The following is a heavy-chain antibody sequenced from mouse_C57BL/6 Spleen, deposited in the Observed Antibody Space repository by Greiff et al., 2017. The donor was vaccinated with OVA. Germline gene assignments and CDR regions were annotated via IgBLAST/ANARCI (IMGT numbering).Heavy chain of an antibody. J-gene: IGHJ3*01. CDR2: INPSSGYT. CDR1: GYTFTSYT. CDR3: ARSTVQATPWFAY. V-gene: IGHV1-4*01. Sequence: VQRVESGAELARPGASVKMSCKASGYTFTSYTMHWVKQRPGQGLEWIGYINPSSGYTKYNQKFKDKATLTADKSSSTAYMQLRSLTSEDSAVYYCARSTVQATPWFAYWGQGTLVTVSA. D-gene: IGHD3-2*02.